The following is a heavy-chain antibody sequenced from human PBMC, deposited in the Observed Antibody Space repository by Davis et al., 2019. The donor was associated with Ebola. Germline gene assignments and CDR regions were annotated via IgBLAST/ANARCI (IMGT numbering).Heavy chain of an antibody. J-gene: IGHJ4*02. V-gene: IGHV3-11*05. CDR1: GFTFSDYY. CDR3: ARDPVTVTSFDY. D-gene: IGHD4-17*01. Sequence: GESLKISCAASGFTFSDYYMSWIRQAPGKGLEWVSYIRSSSSYTNYADSVKGRFTISRDNAKNSLYLQMNSLRAEDTAVYYCARDPVTVTSFDYWGQGTLVIVSS. CDR2: IRSSSSYT.